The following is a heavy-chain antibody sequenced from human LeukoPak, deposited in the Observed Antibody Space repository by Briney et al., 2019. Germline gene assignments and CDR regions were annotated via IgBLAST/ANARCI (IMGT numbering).Heavy chain of an antibody. J-gene: IGHJ4*02. D-gene: IGHD3-10*01. Sequence: GGSLRLSCSASGFPLRSYAMGWVRQAPGKGLEWVSAITDTGDKTYYADSVKGRFTISRDNSRNTLYLHMSRLRAEDTALFYCAKMTVSTPYSSGTFDSWGQGTLVTVSS. CDR1: GFPLRSYA. CDR3: AKMTVSTPYSSGTFDS. V-gene: IGHV3-23*01. CDR2: ITDTGDKT.